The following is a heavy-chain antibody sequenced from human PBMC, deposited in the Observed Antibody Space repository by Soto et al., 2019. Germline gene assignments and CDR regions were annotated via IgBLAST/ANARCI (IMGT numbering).Heavy chain of an antibody. Sequence: ASVKVSCKASGYTFTSYGISWVRQAPGQGLEWMGWISAYNGNTNYAQKLQGRVTMTTYTSTSTAYMELRSLRSDDTAVYYCARVLDPTMSFDYWGQGSLVTVSA. D-gene: IGHD5-12*01. V-gene: IGHV1-18*01. CDR2: ISAYNGNT. CDR3: ARVLDPTMSFDY. J-gene: IGHJ4*02. CDR1: GYTFTSYG.